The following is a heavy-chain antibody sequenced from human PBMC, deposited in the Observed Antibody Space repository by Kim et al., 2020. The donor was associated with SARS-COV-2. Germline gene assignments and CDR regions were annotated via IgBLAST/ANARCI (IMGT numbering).Heavy chain of an antibody. CDR1: GYTFTSYG. CDR3: ARDYLHTVGWGSSWYIGEPYYYYGMDV. V-gene: IGHV1-18*01. D-gene: IGHD6-13*01. CDR2: ISAYNGNT. J-gene: IGHJ6*02. Sequence: ASVKVSCKASGYTFTSYGISWVRQAPGQGLEWMGWISAYNGNTNYAQKLQGRVTMTTDTSTSTAYMELRSLRSDDTAVYYCARDYLHTVGWGSSWYIGEPYYYYGMDVWGQGTTVTVSS.